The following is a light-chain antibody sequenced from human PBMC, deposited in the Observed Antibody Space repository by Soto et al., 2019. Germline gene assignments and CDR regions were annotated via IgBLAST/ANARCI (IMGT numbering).Light chain of an antibody. Sequence: LTQPPSVSVAPGKTARITCGGNNIGSKSVHWYQQKPGQAPVLVIYYDSDRPSGIPERFSGSNSGNTATLTISRVEAGDEADYYCQVWDSSSDHAVFGGGTQLTVL. CDR1: NIGSKS. CDR2: YDS. CDR3: QVWDSSSDHAV. J-gene: IGLJ7*01. V-gene: IGLV3-21*04.